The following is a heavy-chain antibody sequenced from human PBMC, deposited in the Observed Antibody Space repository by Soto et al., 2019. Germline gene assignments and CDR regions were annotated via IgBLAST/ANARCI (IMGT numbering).Heavy chain of an antibody. V-gene: IGHV1-69*06. CDR2: IIPIFGTA. J-gene: IGHJ5*02. CDR1: GGTFSSYA. CDR3: ARRVATVTLNWFDP. D-gene: IGHD4-17*01. Sequence: QVQLVQSGAEVKKPGSSVKVSCKASGGTFSSYAISWVRQAPGQGLEWMGGIIPIFGTANYAQKFQGRVTITADKSTSTAYRELSSLRSEDTAVYYCARRVATVTLNWFDPWGQGTLVTVSS.